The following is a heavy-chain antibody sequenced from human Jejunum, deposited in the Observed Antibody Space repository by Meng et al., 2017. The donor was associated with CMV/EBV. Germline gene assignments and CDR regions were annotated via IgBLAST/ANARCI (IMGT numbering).Heavy chain of an antibody. V-gene: IGHV1-69*02. CDR1: GGTVDIHT. D-gene: IGHD2-15*01. CDR2: LIPILGMA. Sequence: SGGTVDIHTIYGVRRAPGQGLEWMGGLIPILGMATYAQKFQGRVTITADKTTSTAYMDLSSLRSEDRAVYYCARLAECSGGNCYFDYWGQGTLVTVSS. J-gene: IGHJ4*02. CDR3: ARLAECSGGNCYFDY.